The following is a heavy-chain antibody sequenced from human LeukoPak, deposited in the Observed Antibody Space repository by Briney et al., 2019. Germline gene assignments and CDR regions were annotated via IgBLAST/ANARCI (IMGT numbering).Heavy chain of an antibody. CDR1: GYTFTGYY. Sequence: ASVKVSCKASGYTFTGYYMHWVRRAPGQGLEWMGWINPNSGGTNYAQKFQGRVTMTRDTSISTAYMELSRLRSDDTAVYYCARAIYRAVAGTSGYWGQGTLVTVSS. J-gene: IGHJ4*02. CDR2: INPNSGGT. D-gene: IGHD6-19*01. V-gene: IGHV1-2*02. CDR3: ARAIYRAVAGTSGY.